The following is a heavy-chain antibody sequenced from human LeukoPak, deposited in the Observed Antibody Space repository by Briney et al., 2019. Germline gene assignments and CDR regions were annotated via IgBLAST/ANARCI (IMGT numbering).Heavy chain of an antibody. J-gene: IGHJ6*02. V-gene: IGHV3-23*01. CDR3: ARDLLPSGSYFYYYYGMDV. CDR2: ISGSGGTT. D-gene: IGHD1-26*01. CDR1: GFTFSSYA. Sequence: AGGSLRLSCAASGFTFSSYAMSWVRQAPGKGLEWVSAISGSGGTTYYADSVKGRFTISRDNSKNTLYLQMNSLRAEDTAIYYCARDLLPSGSYFYYYYGMDVWGQGTTVTVSS.